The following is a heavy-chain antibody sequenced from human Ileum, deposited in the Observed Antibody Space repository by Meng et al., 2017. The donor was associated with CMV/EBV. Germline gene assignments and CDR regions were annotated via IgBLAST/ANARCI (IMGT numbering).Heavy chain of an antibody. CDR2: INSDGSVT. V-gene: IGHV3-74*01. D-gene: IGHD6-19*01. CDR3: ARGRGSGQVDY. CDR1: GFSFSSYW. J-gene: IGHJ4*02. Sequence: SCAASGFSFSSYWMHWVRQVPGKGLVWVSRINSDGSVTVYADSVRGRFTISRDSAKGTLYLQMNSLRVEDTAVYYCARGRGSGQVDYWGQGTLVTVSS.